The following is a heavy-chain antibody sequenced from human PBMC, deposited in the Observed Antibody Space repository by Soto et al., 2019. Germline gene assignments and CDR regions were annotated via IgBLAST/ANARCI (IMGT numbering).Heavy chain of an antibody. CDR3: AKAGFLFDLIY. Sequence: EVQLLESGGGLVQPGGSLRLSCAASGFTFSSYAMSWVRQAPGKGLEWVSAIGGSGGSTYYADSVKGRFTISRDNSKNPLYLQMNSLRAADTAVYYCAKAGFLFDLIYWGQRTLVTVSS. D-gene: IGHD2-21*01. CDR1: GFTFSSYA. CDR2: IGGSGGST. V-gene: IGHV3-23*01. J-gene: IGHJ4*02.